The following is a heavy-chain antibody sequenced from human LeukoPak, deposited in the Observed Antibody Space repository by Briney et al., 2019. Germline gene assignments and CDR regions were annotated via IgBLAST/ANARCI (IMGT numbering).Heavy chain of an antibody. CDR1: GFTFSSYS. CDR2: ISGSSSYI. J-gene: IGHJ4*02. CDR3: ARSAFNWEAIYYFDY. V-gene: IGHV3-21*01. D-gene: IGHD7-27*01. Sequence: PGGSLRLSCAASGFTFSSYSMNWVRQAPGKGLEWVSSISGSSSYIYYADSVKGRFTISRDNAKNSLYLQMNSLRAEDTAVYYCARSAFNWEAIYYFDYWGQGTLVTVSS.